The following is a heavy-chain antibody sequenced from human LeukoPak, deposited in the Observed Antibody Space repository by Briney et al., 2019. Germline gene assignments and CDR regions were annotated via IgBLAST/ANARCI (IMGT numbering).Heavy chain of an antibody. D-gene: IGHD3-9*01. J-gene: IGHJ6*04. Sequence: PGGSLRLSCAASGFTFSSYEMNWVRQAPGKGLEWVSYISSSGSTIYYADSVKGRFTISRDNAKNSLYLQMNSLRAEDTAVYCCARDLFFVGERYFDWSGNYYGMDVWGKGTTVTVSS. V-gene: IGHV3-48*03. CDR3: ARDLFFVGERYFDWSGNYYGMDV. CDR1: GFTFSSYE. CDR2: ISSSGSTI.